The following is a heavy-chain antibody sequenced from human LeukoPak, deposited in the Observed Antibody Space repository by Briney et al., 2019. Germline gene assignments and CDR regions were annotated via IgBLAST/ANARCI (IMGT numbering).Heavy chain of an antibody. V-gene: IGHV3-33*06. J-gene: IGHJ5*02. Sequence: GGSLRLSCAASGFTFSSYGMHWVRQAPGKGLEWVAVIWYDGSNKYYADSVKGRFTISRDNSKNTLYLQMNSLRAEDTAVYYCAKGLVSLATEGFDPWGQGTLVTVSS. CDR1: GFTFSSYG. CDR3: AKGLVSLATEGFDP. D-gene: IGHD5-12*01. CDR2: IWYDGSNK.